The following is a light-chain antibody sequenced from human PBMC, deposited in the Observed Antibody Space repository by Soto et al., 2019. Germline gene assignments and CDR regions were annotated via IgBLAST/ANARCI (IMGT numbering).Light chain of an antibody. J-gene: IGKJ2*01. Sequence: DIQMTQSPSTLSASVGDRVTITCRGSQSISNWLAWYQQKPGKAPKLLIYKASTLQSGVPSRFSGSGSGADFTLTISSLQPDDFGTYYCQQYTSYYTFGQGTKLEIK. CDR3: QQYTSYYT. CDR2: KAS. CDR1: QSISNW. V-gene: IGKV1-5*03.